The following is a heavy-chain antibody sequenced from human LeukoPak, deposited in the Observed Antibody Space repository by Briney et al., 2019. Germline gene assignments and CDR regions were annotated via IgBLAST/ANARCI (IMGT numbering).Heavy chain of an antibody. CDR3: ASRTGVY. J-gene: IGHJ4*02. CDR1: RFTFGSYW. CDR2: INTDGSST. Sequence: AGGSLRLSCAASRFTFGSYWMHWVRQAPGKGLVWVSRINTDGSSTPYADSVKGRFTISRDNAKNTLYLQMNSLRAEDTAVYYCASRTGVYWGQGTLVTVSS. D-gene: IGHD1-14*01. V-gene: IGHV3-74*01.